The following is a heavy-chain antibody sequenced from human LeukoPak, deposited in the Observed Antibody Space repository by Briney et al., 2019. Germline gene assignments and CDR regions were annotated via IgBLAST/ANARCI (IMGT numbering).Heavy chain of an antibody. Sequence: SVKVSCKASGGTLSSYAISWVRQAPGQGLEWMGGIIPIFGTANYAQKSQGRVTITADESTSTAYMELSSLRSEDTAVYYCARAPTPTVVGYYYYYYYMDVWGKGTTVTVSS. CDR1: GGTLSSYA. CDR2: IIPIFGTA. D-gene: IGHD4-23*01. J-gene: IGHJ6*03. CDR3: ARAPTPTVVGYYYYYYYMDV. V-gene: IGHV1-69*13.